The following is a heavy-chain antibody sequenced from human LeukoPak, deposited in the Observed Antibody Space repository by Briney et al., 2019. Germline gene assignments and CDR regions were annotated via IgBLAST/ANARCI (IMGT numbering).Heavy chain of an antibody. CDR2: LGGGGENT. CDR3: AKVLTGSQDY. D-gene: IGHD1-14*01. CDR1: GFTFNSYA. V-gene: IGHV3-23*01. Sequence: GGSLRLSCAASGFTFNSYALSWVRQAPGKGLEWVSTLGGGGENTYYADSVKGRFTISRDSSKNTVYLHMKSLRAEDTAVYFCAKVLTGSQDYWGQGTLVTVTS. J-gene: IGHJ4*02.